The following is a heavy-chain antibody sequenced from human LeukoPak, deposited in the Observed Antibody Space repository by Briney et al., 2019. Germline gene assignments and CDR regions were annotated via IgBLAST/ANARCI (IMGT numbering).Heavy chain of an antibody. CDR2: IYYSGST. J-gene: IGHJ4*02. Sequence: SETLSLTCTVSGGSISSYYWSWIRQPPGKGLEWIGYIYYSGSTNYSPSLKSRVTISVDTSKNRFSLKLSSVTAADTAVYYCARGPAGAAAGGNFDYWGQGTLVTVSS. D-gene: IGHD6-13*01. CDR1: GGSISSYY. V-gene: IGHV4-59*01. CDR3: ARGPAGAAAGGNFDY.